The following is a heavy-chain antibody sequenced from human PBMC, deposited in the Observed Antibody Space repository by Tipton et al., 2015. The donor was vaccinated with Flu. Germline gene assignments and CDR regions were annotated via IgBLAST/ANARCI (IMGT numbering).Heavy chain of an antibody. V-gene: IGHV4-39*01. J-gene: IGHJ4*02. CDR3: ATVGTTGTTGHC. CDR1: GASITDSRYY. CDR2: IYNRETT. Sequence: LRLSCTVSGASITDSRYYWGWIRQPPGKGLEWIGSIYNRETTFYNASLKSRVTIYTDTSRNQFSLKLSSVTVADTAVYYCATVGTTGTTGHCWGQGTLVTVSS. D-gene: IGHD1-1*01.